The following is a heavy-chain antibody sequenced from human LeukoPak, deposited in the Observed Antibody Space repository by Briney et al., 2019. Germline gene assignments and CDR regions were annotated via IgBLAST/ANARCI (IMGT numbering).Heavy chain of an antibody. J-gene: IGHJ3*02. CDR1: GFTFSSYG. Sequence: GGSLRLSCAASGFTFSSYGMHWVRQAPGKGLEWVAVISYDGSNKYYADSVKGRFTISRDNSKNTLYLQMNSLRAEDTAVYYCAKDRAMVFDIWGQGTMVTVSS. V-gene: IGHV3-30*18. CDR3: AKDRAMVFDI. CDR2: ISYDGSNK. D-gene: IGHD5-18*01.